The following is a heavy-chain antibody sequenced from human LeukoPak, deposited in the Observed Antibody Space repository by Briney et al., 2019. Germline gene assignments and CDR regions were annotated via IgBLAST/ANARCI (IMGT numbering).Heavy chain of an antibody. J-gene: IGHJ5*02. CDR3: ARDKGGNH. CDR2: IIPILDIA. CDR1: GGTFNTYA. Sequence: SVKVSCKTSGGTFNTYAISWVRQAPGQGLEWMGRIIPILDIADYSQKFQGRVTFTADKSTSTAYMELSSLTSGDTAVHYCARDKGGNHWGQGTLVTVSS. V-gene: IGHV1-69*04.